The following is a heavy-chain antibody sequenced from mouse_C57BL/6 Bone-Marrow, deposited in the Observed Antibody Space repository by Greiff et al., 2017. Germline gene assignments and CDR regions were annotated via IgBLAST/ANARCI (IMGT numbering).Heavy chain of an antibody. D-gene: IGHD1-1*01. J-gene: IGHJ2*01. CDR2: INPRGGST. CDR1: GYTFTSYY. Sequence: QVQLQQSGPELVQPGASVKLSCKASGYTFTSYYINWVKQRPGQGLEWIGWINPRGGSTKYTETFKGKATLTVDKSSSTAYMELHSLTSEDSAVYYYASTESGDYWGQGATHTVSS. V-gene: IGHV1-85*01. CDR3: ASTESGDY.